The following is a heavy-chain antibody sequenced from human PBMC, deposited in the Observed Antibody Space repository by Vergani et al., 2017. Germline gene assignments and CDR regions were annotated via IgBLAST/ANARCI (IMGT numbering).Heavy chain of an antibody. Sequence: QVHLVQSGDEVKKPGASVKVSCQASGYAFRSYGISWVRQTPGQGLEWMGWIRGYNGNTKYAQKFQGRVTMTTDTSTTTAYMELRSLRFEDTAVYYCARGTTVTPFDIWGQGTMATVSS. J-gene: IGHJ3*02. CDR1: GYAFRSYG. CDR2: IRGYNGNT. V-gene: IGHV1-18*01. CDR3: ARGTTVTPFDI. D-gene: IGHD4-17*01.